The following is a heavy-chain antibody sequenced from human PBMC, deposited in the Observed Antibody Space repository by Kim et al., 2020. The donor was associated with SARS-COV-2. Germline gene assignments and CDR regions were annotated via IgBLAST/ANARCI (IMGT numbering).Heavy chain of an antibody. CDR1: GFTFSSYG. CDR2: IWYDGSNK. Sequence: GGSLRLSCAASGFTFSSYGMHWVRQAPGKGLEWVAVIWYDGSNKYYADSVKGRFTISRDNSKNTLYLQMNSLRAEDTAVYYCARGTVVPAAPEMGWFDPWGQGTLVTVSS. CDR3: ARGTVVPAAPEMGWFDP. V-gene: IGHV3-33*01. J-gene: IGHJ5*02. D-gene: IGHD2-2*01.